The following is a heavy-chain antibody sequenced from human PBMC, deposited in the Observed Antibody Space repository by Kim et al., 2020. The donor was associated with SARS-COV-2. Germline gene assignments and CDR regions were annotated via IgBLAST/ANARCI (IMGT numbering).Heavy chain of an antibody. CDR3: AMGVGGYSGYGPLLPAAANYYGMDV. CDR1: GGSISSGGYY. CDR2: IYYSGRT. V-gene: IGHV4-31*03. J-gene: IGHJ6*02. D-gene: IGHD5-12*01. Sequence: SETLSLTCTVSGGSISSGGYYWSWIRQHPGKGLEWIGYIYYSGRTYYNPSLKSRVTISVDTSKNQFSLKLSSVTAADTAVYYCAMGVGGYSGYGPLLPAAANYYGMDVWGQGTTVTVSS.